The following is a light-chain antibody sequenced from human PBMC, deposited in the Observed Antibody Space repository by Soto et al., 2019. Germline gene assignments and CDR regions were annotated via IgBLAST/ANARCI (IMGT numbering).Light chain of an antibody. CDR3: QQRSNWPIT. Sequence: EIVLTQSPATLSLSPGESATLSCRATRSVSSYLAWYQQKPGQAPRLLIYDASSRPTDIPARFSGSGSGTDFTLTISSLEPEDFALYYCQQRSNWPITSGQGTRLVIK. CDR2: DAS. J-gene: IGKJ5*01. CDR1: RSVSSY. V-gene: IGKV3-11*01.